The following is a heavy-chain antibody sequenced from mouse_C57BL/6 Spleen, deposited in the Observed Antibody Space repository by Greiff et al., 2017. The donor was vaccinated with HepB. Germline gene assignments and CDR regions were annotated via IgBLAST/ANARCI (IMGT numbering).Heavy chain of an antibody. CDR2: IYPGSGST. J-gene: IGHJ3*01. CDR3: ARGYDEVAWFAY. CDR1: GYTFTSYW. Sequence: VQLQQPGAELVKPGASVKMSCKASGYTFTSYWITWVKQRPGQGLEWIGDIYPGSGSTNYNEKFKSKATLTVDTSSSTAYMQLSSLTSEDSAVYYCARGYDEVAWFAYWGQGTLVTVSA. D-gene: IGHD2-2*01. V-gene: IGHV1-55*01.